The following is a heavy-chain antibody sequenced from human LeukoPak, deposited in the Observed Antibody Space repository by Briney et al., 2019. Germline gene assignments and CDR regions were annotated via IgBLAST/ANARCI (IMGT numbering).Heavy chain of an antibody. V-gene: IGHV3-15*07. CDR3: TTDPPYYDSRSGWYFQH. CDR2: IKSKTDGGTT. CDR1: GFTFSNAW. J-gene: IGHJ1*01. D-gene: IGHD3-22*01. Sequence: GGSLRLSCAASGFTFSNAWMNWVRQAPGKGLEWVGRIKSKTDGGTTDYAAPVKGRFTISRDDSKNTLYLQMNGLKTEDTAVYYCTTDPPYYDSRSGWYFQHWGQGTLVTVSS.